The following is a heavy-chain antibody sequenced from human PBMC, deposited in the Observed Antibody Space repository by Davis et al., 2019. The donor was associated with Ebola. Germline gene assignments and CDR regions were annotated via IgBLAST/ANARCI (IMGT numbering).Heavy chain of an antibody. CDR3: ARTQDTAMARGYYGMDV. D-gene: IGHD5-18*01. CDR2: INHSGST. V-gene: IGHV4-34*01. CDR1: GGSFSGYY. J-gene: IGHJ6*04. Sequence: GSLRLSCAVYGGSFSGYYWSWIRQPPGKGLEWIGEINHSGSTNYNPSLKSRVTISVDTSKNQFSLKLSSVTAADTAVYYCARTQDTAMARGYYGMDVWGKGTTVTVSS.